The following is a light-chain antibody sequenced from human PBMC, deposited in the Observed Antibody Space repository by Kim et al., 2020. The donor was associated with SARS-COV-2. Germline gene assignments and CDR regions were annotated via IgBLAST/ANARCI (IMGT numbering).Light chain of an antibody. CDR1: QSVSSY. Sequence: SLSPWERATHSCRASQSVSSYIAWYQQKPGQTPRLLIYDASNRATSIPARFSGSGSGTDFTLTISSLEPEDFAVYYCQQRSNWWTFGQGTKMDIK. CDR3: QQRSNWWT. V-gene: IGKV3-11*01. J-gene: IGKJ1*01. CDR2: DAS.